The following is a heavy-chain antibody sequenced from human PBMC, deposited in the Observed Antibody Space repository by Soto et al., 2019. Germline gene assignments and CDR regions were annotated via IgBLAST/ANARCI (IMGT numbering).Heavy chain of an antibody. CDR2: IYWDDDK. V-gene: IGHV2-5*02. CDR1: GFSLSTSGVG. CDR3: AHMSVAGTVDY. D-gene: IGHD6-19*01. Sequence: QITLKESGPTLVKPTQTLTLTCTFSGFSLSTSGVGVGWIRQPPGKALEWLALIYWDDDKRYSPSLKSRLTITKDTSKNQVVLTMTNMDPVDTTAYYCAHMSVAGTVDYWGQGTLVTVSS. J-gene: IGHJ4*02.